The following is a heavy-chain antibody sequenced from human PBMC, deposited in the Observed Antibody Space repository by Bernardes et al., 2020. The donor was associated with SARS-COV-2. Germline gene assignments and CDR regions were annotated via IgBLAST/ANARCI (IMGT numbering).Heavy chain of an antibody. CDR1: GDSISSTSYY. CDR3: TRRVEIFGQVVFYYYVFSG. D-gene: IGHD3-3*01. V-gene: IGHV4-39*01. CDR2: IFYDGIT. Sequence: SETLSLTCAVSGDSISSTSYYWGWSRQPPGKGLEWIGNIFYDGITYYNPSLKSRVTISVDTSKNQFSLKLSSVTAADTAVYYCTRRVEIFGQVVFYYYVFSGWGLGSTFTVYS. J-gene: IGHJ6*04.